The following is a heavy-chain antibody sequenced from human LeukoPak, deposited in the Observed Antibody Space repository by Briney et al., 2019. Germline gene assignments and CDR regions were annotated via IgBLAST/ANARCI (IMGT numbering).Heavy chain of an antibody. J-gene: IGHJ6*02. CDR2: IVPILSTT. D-gene: IGHD3-16*01. V-gene: IGHV1-69*13. CDR1: GGSFSNYA. Sequence: SVKVSCKASGGSFSNYAISWVRQAPGQGLEWMGGIVPILSTTNYARKFQGRVTMTAGESTSTAYMELSSLRSDDTAVYYCARGPPPYTEGDLFYYYGLDVWGQGTTVTV. CDR3: ARGPPPYTEGDLFYYYGLDV.